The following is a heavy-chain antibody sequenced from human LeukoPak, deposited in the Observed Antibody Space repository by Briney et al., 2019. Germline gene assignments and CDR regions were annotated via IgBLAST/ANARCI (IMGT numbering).Heavy chain of an antibody. D-gene: IGHD3-3*01. CDR1: GGSISSGSYY. Sequence: PSQTLSLTCTVSGGSISSGSYYWSWIRPPAGKGLEWIGRIYTSGSTNYNPSLKRRVTISVDMSKNQFSLKLSSVTAADTAVYYCARDRTIFGVVDAFDIWGQGTMVTVSS. CDR3: ARDRTIFGVVDAFDI. CDR2: IYTSGST. J-gene: IGHJ3*02. V-gene: IGHV4-61*02.